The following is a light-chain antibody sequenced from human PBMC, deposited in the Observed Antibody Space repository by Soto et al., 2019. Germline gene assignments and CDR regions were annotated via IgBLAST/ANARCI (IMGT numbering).Light chain of an antibody. J-gene: IGKJ1*01. V-gene: IGKV1-5*01. CDR2: DAS. Sequence: DIQMNQSPSSLSASVGDRTTITCRASQSISSYLNWYQQKPGKAPKLLIYDASSLESGVPSRFSGSGSGTEFTLTISSLQPDDFATYYCQQYNSYPWTFGQGTKVDI. CDR3: QQYNSYPWT. CDR1: QSISSY.